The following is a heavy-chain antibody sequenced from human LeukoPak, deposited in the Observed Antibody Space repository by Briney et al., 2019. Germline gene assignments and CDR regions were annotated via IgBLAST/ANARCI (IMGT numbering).Heavy chain of an antibody. J-gene: IGHJ6*02. CDR1: GFTFSDYW. Sequence: GGSLRLSCAASGFTFSDYWVHWVRQAPGKGLLCVSLINSDGSSTNYADSVKGRFTISRDNAKGMLYLQMNSLRAEDTAVYYCARGTTGGYSGRYSMDVWGQGTTVTVSS. V-gene: IGHV3-74*01. D-gene: IGHD1-26*01. CDR2: INSDGSST. CDR3: ARGTTGGYSGRYSMDV.